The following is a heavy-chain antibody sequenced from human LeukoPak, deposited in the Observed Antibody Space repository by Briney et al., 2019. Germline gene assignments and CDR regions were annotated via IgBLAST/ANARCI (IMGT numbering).Heavy chain of an antibody. CDR1: GGSFSGYY. V-gene: IGHV4-34*01. D-gene: IGHD2-2*01. Sequence: SETLSLTCAVYGGSFSGYYWSWIRQPPGKGLEWIGEINHSGSTNYNPSLKSRVTISVDTSKNQFSLKLSSVTAADTAVYYCARGRSLADIVVVPAAILPFDYWGQGTLVTVSS. CDR3: ARGRSLADIVVVPAAILPFDY. J-gene: IGHJ4*02. CDR2: INHSGST.